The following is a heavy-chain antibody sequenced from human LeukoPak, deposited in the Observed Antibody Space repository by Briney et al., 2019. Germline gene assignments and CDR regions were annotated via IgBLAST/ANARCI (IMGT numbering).Heavy chain of an antibody. CDR2: ISFDGSNK. CDR3: AKGPLLWFGESTHFDY. Sequence: PGGSLRLSCAASGFTFSRYGMYWVRQAPGKGLEWVTVISFDGSNKFYGDSVKGRFTISRDNSKNTLYLQMNSLRAEDTAVYYCAKGPLLWFGESTHFDYWGQGTLVTVSS. CDR1: GFTFSRYG. D-gene: IGHD3-10*01. V-gene: IGHV3-30*18. J-gene: IGHJ4*02.